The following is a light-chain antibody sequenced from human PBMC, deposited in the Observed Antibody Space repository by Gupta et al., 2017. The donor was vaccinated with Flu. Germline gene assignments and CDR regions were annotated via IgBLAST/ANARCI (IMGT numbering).Light chain of an antibody. J-gene: IGLJ1*01. Sequence: SVLTQPPSASGTPGQRVTISCSGTTSNVGPNDVNWYQQLPGTAPKRLIYYNNLRPSGVPARFSGSKSGTSASLAISGLRSEDEADDYCAESDDSLNGYVFGTGTRVTV. CDR2: YNN. V-gene: IGLV1-44*01. CDR1: TSNVGPND. CDR3: AESDDSLNGYV.